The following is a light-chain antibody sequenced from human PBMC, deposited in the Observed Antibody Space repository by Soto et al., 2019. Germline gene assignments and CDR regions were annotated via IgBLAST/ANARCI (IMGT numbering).Light chain of an antibody. Sequence: QSVLTQPRSVSGSPGQSVTISGTGGSSDVGAYNYVSWHQHHPGKAPKLMIYGVSKRPSGVPDRFSGSKSGNTASLTISWLQAEDEADYYCCSYVGSHYAGGPDVGFGGVPKLTVL. CDR1: SSDVGAYNY. V-gene: IGLV2-11*01. CDR2: GVS. J-gene: IGLJ2*01. CDR3: CSYVGSHYAGGPDVG.